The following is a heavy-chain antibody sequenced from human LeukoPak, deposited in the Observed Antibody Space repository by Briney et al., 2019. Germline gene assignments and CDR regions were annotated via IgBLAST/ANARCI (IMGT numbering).Heavy chain of an antibody. V-gene: IGHV3-23*01. J-gene: IGHJ4*02. CDR1: GFTFSSYA. CDR2: ITRGGGST. CDR3: AIGKGYTSGWPFDY. D-gene: IGHD6-19*01. Sequence: GGALRLSCAASGFTFSSYAMSWVRQAPGKGLEWVSSITRGGGSTYYADSVKGRFTFSRDIPKNTLYLQMNSLRAEDTAVYYCAIGKGYTSGWPFDYWGQGTLVTVSS.